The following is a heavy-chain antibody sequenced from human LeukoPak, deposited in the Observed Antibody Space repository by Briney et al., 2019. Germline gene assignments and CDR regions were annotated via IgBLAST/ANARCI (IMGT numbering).Heavy chain of an antibody. CDR1: GFTFNTYG. V-gene: IGHV3-33*01. D-gene: IGHD2-2*01. CDR2: IYYDGSHK. J-gene: IGHJ4*02. Sequence: GGSLSLSCAASGFTFNTYGMHWVSQAPGKGLEWVALIYYDGSHKYYADSVKGRFTISRDNSKNTVYLQMNSLKSEDTAVYYCTSRVIVPASRSLDSWGQGTLITVSS. CDR3: TSRVIVPASRSLDS.